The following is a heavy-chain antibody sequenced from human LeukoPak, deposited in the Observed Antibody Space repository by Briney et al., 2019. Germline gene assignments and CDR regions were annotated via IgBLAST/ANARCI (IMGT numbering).Heavy chain of an antibody. Sequence: SVKVSCKASGGTFSSYAISWVRQAPGQGLEWMGRIIPTFGTANYAQKFQGRVTITTDESTSTAYMELSSLRSEDTAVYYCARASDYYGSGSHDWGQGTLVTVSS. CDR2: IIPTFGTA. J-gene: IGHJ4*02. CDR1: GGTFSSYA. D-gene: IGHD3-10*01. V-gene: IGHV1-69*05. CDR3: ARASDYYGSGSHD.